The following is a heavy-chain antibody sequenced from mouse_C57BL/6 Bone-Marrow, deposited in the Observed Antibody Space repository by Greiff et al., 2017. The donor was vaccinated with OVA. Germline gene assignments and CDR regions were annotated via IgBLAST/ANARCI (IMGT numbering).Heavy chain of an antibody. CDR2: IRSKSNNYAT. CDR1: GFSFNTYA. CDR3: VGQGYGKGYFDY. D-gene: IGHD2-10*02. V-gene: IGHV10-1*01. Sequence: GGGLVQPKGSLKLSCAASGFSFNTYAMNWVRQAPGKGLEWVARIRSKSNNYATYYADSVKDRFTISRDDSESMLYLQMNNLKTEDTAMYYCVGQGYGKGYFDYWGQGTTLTVSS. J-gene: IGHJ2*01.